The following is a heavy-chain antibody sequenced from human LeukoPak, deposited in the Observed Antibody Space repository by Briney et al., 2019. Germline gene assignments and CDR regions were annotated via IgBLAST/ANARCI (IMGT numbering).Heavy chain of an antibody. CDR3: TRGMLRQPPDY. J-gene: IGHJ4*02. CDR1: GFIFSSYW. D-gene: IGHD3-10*02. V-gene: IGHV3-74*01. CDR2: INTDGSST. Sequence: GGSLRLSCAASGFIFSSYWMHWVRHAPGKGLVWVSRINTDGSSTSYADSVKGRFTISRDNSKNTLYLQMNSLRVEDTAIYYCTRGMLRQPPDYWGQGMLVTVSS.